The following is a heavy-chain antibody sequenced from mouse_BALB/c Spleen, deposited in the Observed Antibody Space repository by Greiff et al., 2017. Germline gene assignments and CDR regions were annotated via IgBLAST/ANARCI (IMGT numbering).Heavy chain of an antibody. D-gene: IGHD2-4*01. CDR2: IYPGNSDT. Sequence: EVQLQQSGTVLARPGASVKMSCKASGYSFTSYWMHWVKQRPGQGLEWIGAIYPGNSDTSYNQKFKGKAKLTAVTSASTAYMELSSLTNEDSAVYYCTRGGIYYDYDDAMDYWGQGTSVTVSS. CDR3: TRGGIYYDYDDAMDY. J-gene: IGHJ4*01. CDR1: GYSFTSYW. V-gene: IGHV1-5*01.